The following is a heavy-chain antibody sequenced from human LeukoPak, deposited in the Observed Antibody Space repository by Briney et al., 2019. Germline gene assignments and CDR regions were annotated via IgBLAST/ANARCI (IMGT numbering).Heavy chain of an antibody. CDR2: INHSGST. V-gene: IGHV4-34*01. D-gene: IGHD3-10*01. CDR3: ARGRTYYYGSGSPTRPYFDY. J-gene: IGHJ4*02. CDR1: GGSFSGYY. Sequence: SETLSLTCAVYGGSFSGYYWSWTRQPPGKGLEWIGEINHSGSTNYNPSLKSRVTISVDTSKNQFSLKLSSVTAADTAVYYCARGRTYYYGSGSPTRPYFDYWGQGTLVTVSS.